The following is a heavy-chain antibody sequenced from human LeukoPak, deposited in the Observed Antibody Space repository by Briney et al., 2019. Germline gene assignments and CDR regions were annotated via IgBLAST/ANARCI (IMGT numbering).Heavy chain of an antibody. CDR3: GRRVGEFSIHFDE. J-gene: IGHJ4*02. V-gene: IGHV4-4*07. CDR1: GGSISSYY. CDR2: IYTSGST. D-gene: IGHD3-10*01. Sequence: PSETLSLTCTVSGGSISSYYWSWLRQPTGKGLEWIGRIYTSGSTNYNPSLKSRVTMSVDTSKNQFSLKMSSVSAAYMSVYFFGRRVGEFSIHFDECGQGSLVTVSS.